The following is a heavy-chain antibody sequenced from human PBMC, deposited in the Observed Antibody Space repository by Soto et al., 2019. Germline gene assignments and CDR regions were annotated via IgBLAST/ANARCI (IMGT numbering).Heavy chain of an antibody. D-gene: IGHD1-26*01. CDR2: INVYNGNT. Sequence: QVQLVQSGAEVKKSGATVKVSCKSSGYTFTSYGISWVRQAPGQGLDGMGWINVYNGNTKYAQKLLGRVTMTTDTTTSNAHMELRRLGSDGTAVYYVSRSSACKDGRDDAFGIVGQGTMVTVS. J-gene: IGHJ3*02. CDR1: GYTFTSYG. V-gene: IGHV1-18*01. CDR3: SRSSACKDGRDDAFGI.